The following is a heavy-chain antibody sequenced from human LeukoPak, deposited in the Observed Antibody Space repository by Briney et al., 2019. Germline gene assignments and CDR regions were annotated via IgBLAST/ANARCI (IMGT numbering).Heavy chain of an antibody. D-gene: IGHD6-19*01. V-gene: IGHV3-30-3*01. J-gene: IGHJ4*02. CDR1: GFTFGSYA. CDR3: ATDSTGWSRDF. Sequence: GGSLRLSCAASGFTFGSYAMHWVRQAPGKGLEWVAIISYDGSNEYYADSVKGRFTISRDNSKNTLYLHMNSLTAEDTAVYYCATDSTGWSRDFWGQGTQVTVSS. CDR2: ISYDGSNE.